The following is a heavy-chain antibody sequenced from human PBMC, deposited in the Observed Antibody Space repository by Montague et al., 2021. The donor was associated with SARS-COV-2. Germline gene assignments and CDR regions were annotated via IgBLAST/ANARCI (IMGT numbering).Heavy chain of an antibody. V-gene: IGHV3-23*01. Sequence: SLRLSCAASGFAFSDYAMRWVRQAPGKGLEWVSAISISGGRYYADSVKGRFTRSRDNSKNTLYLLMNSLRAEDTAVYYCAKQGCSSTSCYGNCWGQGTLVTVSS. CDR1: GFAFSDYA. J-gene: IGHJ4*02. CDR3: AKQGCSSTSCYGNC. D-gene: IGHD2-2*01. CDR2: ISISGGR.